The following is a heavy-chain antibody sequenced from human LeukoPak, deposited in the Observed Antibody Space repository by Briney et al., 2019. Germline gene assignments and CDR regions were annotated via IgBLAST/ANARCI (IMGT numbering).Heavy chain of an antibody. CDR1: GFAFSSYE. V-gene: IGHV3-48*03. D-gene: IGHD3-10*02. J-gene: IGHJ6*04. CDR2: IRSSGSTI. CDR3: AELGITMIGGV. Sequence: GGSLRLSCAASGFAFSSYEMNWVRQAPGKGLEWVSYIRSSGSTIYYADSVKGRFTISRDNAKNSLYLQMNSPRAEDTAVYYCAELGITMIGGVWGKGTTVTISS.